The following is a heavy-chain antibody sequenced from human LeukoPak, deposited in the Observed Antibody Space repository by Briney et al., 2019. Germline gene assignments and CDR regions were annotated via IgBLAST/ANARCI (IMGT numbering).Heavy chain of an antibody. Sequence: GGSLRLSCAASGFTFSNYWMSWVRQAPGKGLEWVANMDQEGSEKYYVDSVKDRFTISRDNAKNSLYLQMNTLSAEDTAIYYCARAGYSRGWFAYYWGQGALVTVSS. J-gene: IGHJ4*02. D-gene: IGHD6-19*01. V-gene: IGHV3-7*05. CDR2: MDQEGSEK. CDR3: ARAGYSRGWFAYY. CDR1: GFTFSNYW.